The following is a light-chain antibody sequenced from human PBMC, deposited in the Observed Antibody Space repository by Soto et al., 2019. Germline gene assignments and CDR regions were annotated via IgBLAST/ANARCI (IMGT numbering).Light chain of an antibody. CDR1: KLGDKY. J-gene: IGLJ2*01. CDR3: QAWDSNTVIV. V-gene: IGLV3-1*01. CDR2: QDT. Sequence: SYELTQPPSVSVSPGQTASITCSGDKLGDKYASWYQQKPGQSPVLVIYQDTKRPSGIPERFSGSNSGNTATLTISGTQAMDEADYYRQAWDSNTVIVLGGGTKLTVL.